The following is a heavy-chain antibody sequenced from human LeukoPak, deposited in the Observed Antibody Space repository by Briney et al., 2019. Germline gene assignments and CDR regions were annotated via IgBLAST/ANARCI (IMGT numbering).Heavy chain of an antibody. Sequence: GSSVKVSCKASGYNLNNYYMHWVRQAPGQGLEWMGIINTGSGSTNYAQRFQGRVTLTRDTSTRTVYMELTSLRSDDTGVFYCTRGSSAMVTMDVWGTGTTVTVSS. V-gene: IGHV1-46*02. D-gene: IGHD5-18*01. J-gene: IGHJ6*04. CDR3: TRGSSAMVTMDV. CDR1: GYNLNNYY. CDR2: INTGSGST.